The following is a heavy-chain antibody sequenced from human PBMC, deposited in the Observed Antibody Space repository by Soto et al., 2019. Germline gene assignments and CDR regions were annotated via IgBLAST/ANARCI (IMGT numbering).Heavy chain of an antibody. D-gene: IGHD3-10*01. CDR2: IKPDGSEK. Sequence: GGSLRLSCAVSGFALSSYSIAWVRQAPGKGLEWVANIKPDGSEKYYVDFVKGRFTMSRDNAKNSLDLQMNSLRAEDTAVYYCAFGEESRYYCYGMDVWGQGTTVTVSS. J-gene: IGHJ6*02. CDR1: GFALSSYS. CDR3: AFGEESRYYCYGMDV. V-gene: IGHV3-7*01.